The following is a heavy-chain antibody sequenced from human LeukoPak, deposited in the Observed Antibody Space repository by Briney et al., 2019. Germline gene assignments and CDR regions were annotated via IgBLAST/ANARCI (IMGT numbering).Heavy chain of an antibody. J-gene: IGHJ5*02. CDR3: ARGGSGWYGNNWFDP. D-gene: IGHD6-19*01. V-gene: IGHV1-8*01. CDR2: MNPNSGNT. CDR1: GYTFTSYD. Sequence: WASVTVSCKASGYTFTSYDINWVRQAPGQGLEWMGWMNPNSGNTGYAQKFQGRVTMTRNTSISTAYMEPSSLRSEDTAVYYCARGGSGWYGNNWFDPWGQGTLVTVSS.